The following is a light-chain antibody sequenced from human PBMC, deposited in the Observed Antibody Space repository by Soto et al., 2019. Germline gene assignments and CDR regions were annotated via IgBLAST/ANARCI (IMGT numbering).Light chain of an antibody. CDR2: GAS. Sequence: EIVLTQSPGTLSLSPGERATLSCRASQSVSSSNLAWYQQKPGQAPRLLIYGASSRATGIPDRFSGSGSGTDFTLTISRLEPEDFAVYYCQKNGDPPWTFGQGTKVEIK. J-gene: IGKJ1*01. CDR1: QSVSSSN. V-gene: IGKV3-20*01. CDR3: QKNGDPPWT.